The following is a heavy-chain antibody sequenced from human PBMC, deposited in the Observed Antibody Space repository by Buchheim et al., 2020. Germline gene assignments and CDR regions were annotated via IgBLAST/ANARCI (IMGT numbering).Heavy chain of an antibody. Sequence: QVQLVESGGGVVQPGRSLRLSCAASGFTFSSYGMHWVRQAPGKGLEWVAVIWYDGSNKYYADSVKGRFTISRDNSKNTLYLQMNSLRAEDTAVYYCASQPGYDFWSGYPSSRYYGMDVWGQGTT. CDR2: IWYDGSNK. D-gene: IGHD3-3*01. CDR1: GFTFSSYG. V-gene: IGHV3-33*01. J-gene: IGHJ6*02. CDR3: ASQPGYDFWSGYPSSRYYGMDV.